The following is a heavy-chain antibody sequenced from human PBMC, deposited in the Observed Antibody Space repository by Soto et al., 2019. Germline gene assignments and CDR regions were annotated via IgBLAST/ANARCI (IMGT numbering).Heavy chain of an antibody. D-gene: IGHD3-22*01. Sequence: ESGGGVVQPGRSLRLSCAASGFTFSSYAMHWVRQAPGKGLEWVAVISYDGSNKYYADSVKGRFTISRDNSKNTLYLQMNSLRAEDTAVYYCARGSSYYYDSSGYYLSYWGQGTLVTVSS. V-gene: IGHV3-30-3*01. CDR2: ISYDGSNK. CDR3: ARGSSYYYDSSGYYLSY. CDR1: GFTFSSYA. J-gene: IGHJ4*02.